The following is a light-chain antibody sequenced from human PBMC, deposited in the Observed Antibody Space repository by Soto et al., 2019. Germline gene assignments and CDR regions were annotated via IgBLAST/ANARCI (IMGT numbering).Light chain of an antibody. CDR1: QSVSSSY. Sequence: ELVLTQSPGTLSLSPGERATISCRGSQSVSSSYLAWYQQKPGQTPRLLIYGVSSRATGIPDRFSGSGSGTDFTLTISRLEPEDFAVYYCQQYGSSPHNFGQGTKLEIK. J-gene: IGKJ2*01. V-gene: IGKV3-20*01. CDR3: QQYGSSPHN. CDR2: GVS.